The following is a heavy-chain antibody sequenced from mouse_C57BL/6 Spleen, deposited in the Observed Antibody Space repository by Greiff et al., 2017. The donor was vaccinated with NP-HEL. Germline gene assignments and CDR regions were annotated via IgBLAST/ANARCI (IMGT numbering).Heavy chain of an antibody. V-gene: IGHV1-64*01. CDR3: ARFQLRLRGFAY. Sequence: QVQLQQSGAELVKPGASVKLSCKASGYTFTSYWMHWVKQRPGQGLEWIGMIHPNSGSTNYNEKFKSKATLTVDKSSSTAYMQLSSLTSEDSAVYYCARFQLRLRGFAYWGQGTLVTVSA. CDR2: IHPNSGST. D-gene: IGHD3-2*02. J-gene: IGHJ3*01. CDR1: GYTFTSYW.